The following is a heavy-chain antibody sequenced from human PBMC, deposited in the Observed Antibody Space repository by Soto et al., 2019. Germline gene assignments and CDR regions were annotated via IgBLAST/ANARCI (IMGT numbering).Heavy chain of an antibody. V-gene: IGHV4-39*01. CDR3: ARQKDIVVVVAALDY. J-gene: IGHJ4*02. Sequence: QLQLQESGPGLVKPSETLSLTCTVSGGSISSSSYYWGWIRQPPGKGLEWIGSIYYSGSTYYNPSLKSRVTIXXDXSXXQFSLKLSSVTAADTAVYYCARQKDIVVVVAALDYWGQGTLVTVSS. CDR1: GGSISSSSYY. D-gene: IGHD2-15*01. CDR2: IYYSGST.